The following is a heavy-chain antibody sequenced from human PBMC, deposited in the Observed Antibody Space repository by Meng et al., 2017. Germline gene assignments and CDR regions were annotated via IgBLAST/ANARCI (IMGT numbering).Heavy chain of an antibody. V-gene: IGHV4-34*01. CDR2: INHSGST. J-gene: IGHJ5*02. D-gene: IGHD3-10*01. CDR3: ARKFTMVRGIYNWFDP. CDR1: GGSFSGYY. Sequence: QAHLPQWAPGLLRPSGTLSLTGAVYGGSFSGYYWSWIRQPPGKGLEWIGEINHSGSTNYNPSLKSRVTISVDTSKNQFSLKLSSVTAADTAVYYCARKFTMVRGIYNWFDPWGQGTLVTVSS.